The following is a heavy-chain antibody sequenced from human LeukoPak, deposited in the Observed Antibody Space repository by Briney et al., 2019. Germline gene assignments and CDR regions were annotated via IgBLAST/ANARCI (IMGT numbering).Heavy chain of an antibody. J-gene: IGHJ6*02. Sequence: GGSLRLSCAASGFTFDDYAMHWVRHAPGKGLEWVSGISWNSGSIGYADSVKGRFTISRDNAKNSLYLQMNSLRAEDTALYYCAKGSSGWLCYYYGMDVWGQGTTVTVSS. D-gene: IGHD6-19*01. CDR2: ISWNSGSI. CDR3: AKGSSGWLCYYYGMDV. V-gene: IGHV3-9*01. CDR1: GFTFDDYA.